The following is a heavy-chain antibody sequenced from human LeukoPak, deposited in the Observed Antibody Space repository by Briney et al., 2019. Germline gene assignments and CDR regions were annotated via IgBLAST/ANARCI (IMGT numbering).Heavy chain of an antibody. CDR3: ARGAHYSDARGYYYD. D-gene: IGHD3-22*01. Sequence: GGSLRLSCAASGFTFSDHYMDWVRQAPGKGLEWVGRSRNNVHTYMTGYAASVTGRFTILRDDSKNSLYLQMSSLKTEDTAVYYCARGAHYSDARGYYYDWGQGTLVTVSS. CDR2: SRNNVHTYMT. CDR1: GFTFSDHY. V-gene: IGHV3-72*01. J-gene: IGHJ4*02.